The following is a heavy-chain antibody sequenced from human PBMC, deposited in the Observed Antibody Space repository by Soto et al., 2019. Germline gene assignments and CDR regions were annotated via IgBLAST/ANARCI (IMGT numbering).Heavy chain of an antibody. CDR3: ARQGGVTKTQYFQH. J-gene: IGHJ1*01. Sequence: ASVKVSCKASGYTFTSYGISWVRQAPGQGLEWMGWISAYNGNANYAQKLQGRVTMTTDTSTSTAYMELRSLRSDDTAVYYCARQGGVTKTQYFQHWGQGTLVTVSS. CDR1: GYTFTSYG. V-gene: IGHV1-18*01. CDR2: ISAYNGNA. D-gene: IGHD2-8*02.